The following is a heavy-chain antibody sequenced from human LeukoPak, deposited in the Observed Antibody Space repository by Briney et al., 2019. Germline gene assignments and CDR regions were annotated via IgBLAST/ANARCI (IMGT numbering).Heavy chain of an antibody. V-gene: IGHV1-18*01. J-gene: IGHJ4*02. CDR3: ARPYYDSSAPPYDY. D-gene: IGHD3-22*01. CDR2: ISAYNGNT. Sequence: AASVKVSCKASGYTFTSYGISWVRQAPGQGLEWMGWISAYNGNTNYAQKLQGRVTTNTDTSTSTAYMELRSLRSDDTAVYYCARPYYDSSAPPYDYWGQGTLVTVSS. CDR1: GYTFTSYG.